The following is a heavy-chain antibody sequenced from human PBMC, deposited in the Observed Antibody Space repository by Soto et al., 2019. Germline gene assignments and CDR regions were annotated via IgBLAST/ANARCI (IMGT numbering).Heavy chain of an antibody. Sequence: EVQLLESGGGLVQPGGSLRLSCAASGFTFSSYAMSWVRQAPGKGLEWVSAISGSGGSTYYADSVKGRFTISRDNSKNTLYRQRNSRRAEDTAVYYGAKPARFSDAFDIWGQGTMVTVSS. CDR3: AKPARFSDAFDI. CDR2: ISGSGGST. CDR1: GFTFSSYA. J-gene: IGHJ3*02. D-gene: IGHD2-2*01. V-gene: IGHV3-23*01.